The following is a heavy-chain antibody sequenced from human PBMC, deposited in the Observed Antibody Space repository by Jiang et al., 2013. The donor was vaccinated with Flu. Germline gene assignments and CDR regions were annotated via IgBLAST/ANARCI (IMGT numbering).Heavy chain of an antibody. CDR3: ARGPDTSNYYYFY. V-gene: IGHV1-69*06. J-gene: IGHJ4*02. CDR1: GGTFSSNA. D-gene: IGHD3-22*01. Sequence: SGAEVKKPGSSVKVSCKASGGTFSSNAISWVRQAPGQGLEWMGGIIPIFVTANYAQKFQGRVTITADKSTSTVYMDLTSLRSEDTAVYYCARGPDTSNYYYFYWGQGPWSPSPQ. CDR2: IIPIFVTA.